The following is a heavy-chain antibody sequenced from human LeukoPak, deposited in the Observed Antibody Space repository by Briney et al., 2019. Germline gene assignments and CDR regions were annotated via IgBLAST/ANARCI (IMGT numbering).Heavy chain of an antibody. J-gene: IGHJ6*04. CDR1: LGSIRSGGYS. Sequence: PSEALSLTCAVSLGSIRSGGYSWSWIRQPPGKGLEWIGYIYHSGSTYYNPSLKSRVTISVDRSKNQFSLKLSSVTAADTAVYYCARDEWSYGMDVWGKGTTVTVSS. D-gene: IGHD2-8*01. CDR2: IYHSGST. CDR3: ARDEWSYGMDV. V-gene: IGHV4-30-2*01.